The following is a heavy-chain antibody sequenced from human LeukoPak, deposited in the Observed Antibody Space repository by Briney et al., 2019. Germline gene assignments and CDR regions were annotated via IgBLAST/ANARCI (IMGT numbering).Heavy chain of an antibody. CDR1: GGSFSGYY. D-gene: IGHD1-1*01. CDR2: INHSGST. J-gene: IGHJ6*03. V-gene: IGHV4-34*01. Sequence: SETLSLTCAVYGGSFSGYYWSWIRQPPGKGLEWIGEINHSGSTNYNPSLKSRVTISVDTSKNQFSLKLSSVTAADTAVYYCARHWYYYYYMDVWGKGTTVTVSS. CDR3: ARHWYYYYYMDV.